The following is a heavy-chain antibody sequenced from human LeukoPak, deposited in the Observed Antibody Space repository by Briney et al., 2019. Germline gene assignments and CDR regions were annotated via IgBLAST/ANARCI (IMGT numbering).Heavy chain of an antibody. V-gene: IGHV3-23*01. Sequence: GGSLRLSCAASGFTFSSYAMSWVRQAPGKGLEWVSAISGSGGSTYYADSVKGRFTISRDNSKNTLYLQMNSLRAEDTAVYYCAKDHLYYYDSSGYPDYWGQGTLVTVPS. D-gene: IGHD3-22*01. J-gene: IGHJ4*02. CDR2: ISGSGGST. CDR1: GFTFSSYA. CDR3: AKDHLYYYDSSGYPDY.